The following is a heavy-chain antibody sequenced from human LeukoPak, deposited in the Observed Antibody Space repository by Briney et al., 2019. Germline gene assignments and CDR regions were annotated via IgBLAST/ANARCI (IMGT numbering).Heavy chain of an antibody. CDR1: GFTLSDYY. D-gene: IGHD3-16*01. V-gene: IGHV3-11*01. CDR2: SSGSGATI. J-gene: IGHJ4*02. Sequence: GGSLRLSCVVSGFTLSDYYMSWIRQAPGKGLEWISYSSGSGATIYYAASVKGRFTISRDNAKNSLYMQMNDVRSGDTAVYHCVRGAPGSRSGFDYWGQGTLVTVSS. CDR3: VRGAPGSRSGFDY.